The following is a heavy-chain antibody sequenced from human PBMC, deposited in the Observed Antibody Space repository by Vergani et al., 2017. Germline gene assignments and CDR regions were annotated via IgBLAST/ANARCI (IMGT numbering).Heavy chain of an antibody. Sequence: QVQLQESGPGLVKPSETLSLTCAVSNYSFTRGDHWAWIRQPPGKGLEWIANIFHRGTTYYSPSLKSRVTISVDTSKNQFSLKLRSVTAADTAVYYCAIYSMLMGVFDFWCQGVLVTVSS. CDR2: IFHRGTT. D-gene: IGHD2/OR15-2a*01. CDR3: AIYSMLMGVFDF. V-gene: IGHV4-38-2*01. J-gene: IGHJ4*02. CDR1: NYSFTRGDH.